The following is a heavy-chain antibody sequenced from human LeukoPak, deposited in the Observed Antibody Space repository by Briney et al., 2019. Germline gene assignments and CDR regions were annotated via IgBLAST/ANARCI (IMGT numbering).Heavy chain of an antibody. Sequence: NSSQTPSLTCTVSGGSISSGTYYWSWIRQPAGKGLEWIGRISTSGSTNYHPSLKSRVTISVDTSKNQFSLKLSSVTAADTAVYYCARTAYYYPVDVWGQGTTVTVSS. V-gene: IGHV4-61*02. CDR3: ARTAYYYPVDV. J-gene: IGHJ6*02. CDR1: GGSISSGTYY. CDR2: ISTSGST.